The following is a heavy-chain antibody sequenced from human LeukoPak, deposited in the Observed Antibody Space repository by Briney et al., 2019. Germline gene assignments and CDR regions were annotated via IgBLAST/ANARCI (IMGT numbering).Heavy chain of an antibody. CDR1: GFTFSRHW. Sequence: GGSLRLSCAASGFTFSRHWMHWVRQAPGKGLVWVSRINNDGTSTNYADSVKGRFTISRDNAKNTLYLQMNSLGAEDTAVYYCARVAVGGTRSFDIWGQGTMVTVSS. CDR2: INNDGTST. CDR3: ARVAVGGTRSFDI. J-gene: IGHJ3*02. V-gene: IGHV3-74*01. D-gene: IGHD6-19*01.